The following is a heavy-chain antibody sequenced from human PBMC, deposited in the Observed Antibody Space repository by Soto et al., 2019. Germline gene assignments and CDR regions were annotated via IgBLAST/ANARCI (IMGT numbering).Heavy chain of an antibody. Sequence: QVQLVESGGGVVQPGRSLRLSCAASGFTFSSYAMHWVRQAPGKGLEWVAVISYDGSNKYYADSVKGRFTISRDNSENTLYLQMSSLRAEDTAVYYCARDQEAGGAIGYWCQGTLVTVSS. CDR2: ISYDGSNK. V-gene: IGHV3-30-3*01. CDR1: GFTFSSYA. J-gene: IGHJ4*02. D-gene: IGHD3-10*01. CDR3: ARDQEAGGAIGY.